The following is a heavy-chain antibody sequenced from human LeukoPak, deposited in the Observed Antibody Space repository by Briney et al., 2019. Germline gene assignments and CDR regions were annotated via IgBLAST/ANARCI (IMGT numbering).Heavy chain of an antibody. J-gene: IGHJ4*02. Sequence: SETLSLTCIVSGGSISSSSYYWGWIRQPPGKGLEWIGSIYYSGSTYYNPSLKSRVTISVDTSKNQFSLKLSSVTAADTAVYYCAITMPRGPFDYWGQGTLVTVSS. CDR2: IYYSGST. CDR3: AITMPRGPFDY. CDR1: GGSISSSSYY. D-gene: IGHD3-10*01. V-gene: IGHV4-39*07.